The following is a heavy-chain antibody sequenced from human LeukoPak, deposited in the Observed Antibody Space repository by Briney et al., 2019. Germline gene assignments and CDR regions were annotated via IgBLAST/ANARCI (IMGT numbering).Heavy chain of an antibody. D-gene: IGHD2-21*02. CDR3: AKWGPHCVGDYCPALDS. CDR1: RFTFSNYW. V-gene: IGHV3-7*01. Sequence: GGSLRLSCVASRFTFSNYWMSWVRQAPGKGLEWVANINQDGSKKVYADSMKGRFTISRDNAKESLYLQLNSPRADDTAVYYCAKWGPHCVGDYCPALDSWGQGTLVTVSS. J-gene: IGHJ4*02. CDR2: INQDGSKK.